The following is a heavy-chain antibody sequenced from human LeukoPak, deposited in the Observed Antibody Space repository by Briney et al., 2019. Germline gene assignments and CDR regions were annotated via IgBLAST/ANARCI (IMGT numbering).Heavy chain of an antibody. CDR2: INHSGST. Sequence: SETLSLTCAVYGGSFSGYYWSWIRQPPGKGLEWIGEINHSGSTNYNPSLKSRVTISVDTSKNQFSLKLSSVTAADTAVYYCARDLYFGGSGYYYNYWGQGTLVTVSS. D-gene: IGHD3-22*01. CDR1: GGSFSGYY. CDR3: ARDLYFGGSGYYYNY. V-gene: IGHV4-34*01. J-gene: IGHJ4*02.